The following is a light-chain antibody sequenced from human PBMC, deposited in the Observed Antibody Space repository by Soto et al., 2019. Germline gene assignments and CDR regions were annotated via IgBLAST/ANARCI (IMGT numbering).Light chain of an antibody. J-gene: IGLJ1*01. V-gene: IGLV2-14*01. Sequence: QSALTQPAYVSGSPGQSITISCTGTSSDVGGYNYVSWYQQHPGKAPKLMIYEVSNRPSGVYNRFSGSKSGNTASLPISGFQAEYEADYYCSSYTSGSTHVFGTGTKLTLL. CDR3: SSYTSGSTHV. CDR2: EVS. CDR1: SSDVGGYNY.